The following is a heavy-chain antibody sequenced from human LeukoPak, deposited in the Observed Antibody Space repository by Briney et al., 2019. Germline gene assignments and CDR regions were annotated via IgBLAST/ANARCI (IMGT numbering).Heavy chain of an antibody. J-gene: IGHJ4*02. CDR3: TTPYIFTGSFDY. V-gene: IGHV1-24*01. Sequence: GASVKVSCKVSGYSLTEFCIHWVRQAPGKGLEWMGGSNPEDGEMIYAQRFQGRVIMTEDTSTETAYMELSSLRFEDTAVYYCTTPYIFTGSFDYWGQGSLVTGSS. CDR1: GYSLTEFC. CDR2: SNPEDGEM. D-gene: IGHD1-14*01.